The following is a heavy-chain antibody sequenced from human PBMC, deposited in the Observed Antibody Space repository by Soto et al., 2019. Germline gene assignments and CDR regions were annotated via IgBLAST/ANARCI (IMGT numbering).Heavy chain of an antibody. J-gene: IGHJ4*02. V-gene: IGHV1-18*01. CDR2: ISGFNGNT. Sequence: ASVKVSCKASGYAFNFYGITWVRQAPGQGLEWMGWISGFNGNTNYAADLQGRVTMTTDTSTSTAYMELRGLRSDDTAVYYCARIGVSSGHESPDFDSWGQGTLVTVSS. CDR3: ARIGVSSGHESPDFDS. CDR1: GYAFNFYG. D-gene: IGHD3-16*01.